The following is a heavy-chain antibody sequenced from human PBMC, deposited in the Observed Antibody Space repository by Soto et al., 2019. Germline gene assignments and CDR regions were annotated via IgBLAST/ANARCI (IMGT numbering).Heavy chain of an antibody. CDR3: ASGYYYDSSGYRNWFDP. CDR1: GYTFTSYG. Sequence: ASVKVSCKASGYTFTSYGISWVRQAPGQGLEWMGWISAYNGNTNYAQKLQGRVTITADESTSTAYMELSSLRSEDTAVYYCASGYYYDSSGYRNWFDPWGQGTLVTVSS. J-gene: IGHJ5*02. D-gene: IGHD3-22*01. V-gene: IGHV1-18*01. CDR2: ISAYNGNT.